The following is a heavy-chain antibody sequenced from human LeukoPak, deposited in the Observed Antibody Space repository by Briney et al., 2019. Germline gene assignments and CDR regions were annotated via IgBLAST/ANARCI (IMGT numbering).Heavy chain of an antibody. CDR3: ARGRSSSRSGGFDY. Sequence: ASVKVSCKASGYTFTGYDINWVRQATGQGLEWMGWMNPNSGNTGYAQKFQGRVTMTRNTSISTAYMELSSLRSEDTAVYYCARGRSSSRSGGFDYWGQGTLVTVSS. D-gene: IGHD6-13*01. CDR2: MNPNSGNT. J-gene: IGHJ4*02. V-gene: IGHV1-8*01. CDR1: GYTFTGYD.